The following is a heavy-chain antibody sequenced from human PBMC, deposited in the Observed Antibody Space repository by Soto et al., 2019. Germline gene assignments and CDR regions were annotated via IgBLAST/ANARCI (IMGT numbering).Heavy chain of an antibody. CDR3: AREGYDFLIGYYHPYCSTHF. J-gene: IGHJ6*03. Sequence: ASVKVSCKAAGYTFTSYDINWVRQATGQGLEWMGWMNPNSGNTGYAQKFQGRVTMTRNTSISTAYMELSSLRSEDTAVYYCAREGYDFLIGYYHPYCSTHFCGKGTTVTVSS. V-gene: IGHV1-8*01. CDR2: MNPNSGNT. CDR1: GYTFTSYD. D-gene: IGHD3-3*01.